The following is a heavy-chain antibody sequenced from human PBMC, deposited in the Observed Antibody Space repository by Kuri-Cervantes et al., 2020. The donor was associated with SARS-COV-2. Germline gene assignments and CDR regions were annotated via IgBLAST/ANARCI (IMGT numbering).Heavy chain of an antibody. CDR1: GYTFTSYD. CDR3: ASQAGAVVVAATEFDY. CDR2: MNPNSGNT. V-gene: IGHV1-8*01. Sequence: ASVKVSCKASGYTFTSYDINWVRQATGQGLEWMGWMNPNSGNTGYAQKFQGRVTMTRNTSISTAYMELSSLRSEDTAVYYCASQAGAVVVAATEFDYWGQGTLVTVSS. D-gene: IGHD2-15*01. J-gene: IGHJ4*02.